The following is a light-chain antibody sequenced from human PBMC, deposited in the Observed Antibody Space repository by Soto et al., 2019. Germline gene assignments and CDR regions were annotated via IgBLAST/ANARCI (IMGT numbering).Light chain of an antibody. CDR3: QQANSFPFT. Sequence: DIQMTQSPSSVSASVGDRVTITCRASQIINKWLAWYQQKPGKAPTLLIYAASTLQSGVPSRLSGSGSGADFTLTISSLQPEDFATYYCQQANSFPFTFGPGTTVDIK. V-gene: IGKV1-12*02. CDR2: AAS. J-gene: IGKJ3*01. CDR1: QIINKW.